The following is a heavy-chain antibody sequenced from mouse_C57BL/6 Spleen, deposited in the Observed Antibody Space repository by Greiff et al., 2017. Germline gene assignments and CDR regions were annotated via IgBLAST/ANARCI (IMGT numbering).Heavy chain of an antibody. Sequence: VKLMESGPGLVQPSQSLSITCTVSGFSLTSYGVHWVRQSPGKGLEWLGVICSGGSTDYNAAFISRLSISKDNSKSQVFFKMNSLQADDTAIYYCARNPVVADYYAMDYWGQGTSVTVSS. CDR3: ARNPVVADYYAMDY. CDR1: GFSLTSYG. V-gene: IGHV2-2*01. CDR2: ICSGGST. D-gene: IGHD1-1*01. J-gene: IGHJ4*01.